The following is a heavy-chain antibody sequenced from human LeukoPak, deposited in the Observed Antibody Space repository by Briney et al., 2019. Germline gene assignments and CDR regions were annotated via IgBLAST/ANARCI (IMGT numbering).Heavy chain of an antibody. CDR1: GYTFTGYY. V-gene: IGHV1-8*02. CDR3: ARDRPGYYYDSSGYSDY. CDR2: INPNSGNT. J-gene: IGHJ4*02. Sequence: ASVKVSCKASGYTFTGYYMHWVRQAPGQGLEWMGWINPNSGNTGYAQKFQGRVTMTRNTSISTAYMELSSLRSEDTAVYYCARDRPGYYYDSSGYSDYWGQGTLVTVSS. D-gene: IGHD3-22*01.